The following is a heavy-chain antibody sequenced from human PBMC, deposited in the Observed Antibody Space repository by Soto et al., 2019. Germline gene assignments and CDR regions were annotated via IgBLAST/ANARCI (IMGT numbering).Heavy chain of an antibody. D-gene: IGHD4-17*01. V-gene: IGHV4-59*11. Sequence: PSETLSLTCSVFGVSITNHLWSWIRQPPGRRLEWIAYIYYSGTIDYNPSLKSRVTISVDTSKNQFSLKLSSVTAADTAVYYCARVPDFGSNYFESWGLGTLVTVSS. CDR2: IYYSGTI. J-gene: IGHJ4*02. CDR1: GVSITNHL. CDR3: ARVPDFGSNYFES.